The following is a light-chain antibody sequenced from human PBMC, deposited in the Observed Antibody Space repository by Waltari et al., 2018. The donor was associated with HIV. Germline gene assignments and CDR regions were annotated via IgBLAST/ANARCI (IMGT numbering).Light chain of an antibody. CDR3: SSFTISSTLD. V-gene: IGLV2-14*01. J-gene: IGLJ1*01. CDR2: QVT. CDR1: SNDVGGYKY. Sequence: QSALTQPASVSGSPGQSITIPCTGTSNDVGGYKYVSWYQQHPGKAPKLMIYQVTNRPSGVSNRFSGSKSGNTASLTISGLQAEDEADYYCSSFTISSTLDFGTGTKVTVL.